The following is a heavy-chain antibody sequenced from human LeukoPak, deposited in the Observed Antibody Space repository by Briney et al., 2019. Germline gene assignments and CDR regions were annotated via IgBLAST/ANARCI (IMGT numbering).Heavy chain of an antibody. Sequence: RGESLKISCKGSGYSFTSYWISWVRQMPGKGLEWMGRIDPSDSYTNYSPSFQGHVTISADKSISTAYLQWSSLKASDTAMYYCARGEGYYDSSGYYYHFDYWGQGTLVTVSS. V-gene: IGHV5-10-1*01. J-gene: IGHJ4*02. CDR2: IDPSDSYT. D-gene: IGHD3-22*01. CDR3: ARGEGYYDSSGYYYHFDY. CDR1: GYSFTSYW.